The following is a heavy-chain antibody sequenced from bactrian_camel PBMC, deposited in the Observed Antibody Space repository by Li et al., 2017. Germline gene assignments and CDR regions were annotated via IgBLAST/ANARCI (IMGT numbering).Heavy chain of an antibody. CDR1: GWPVRQWC. Sequence: LVESGGGSVQAGGSLTLSCAVSGWPVRQWCMAWFRQSPGKEREGVAGIPSAGQISYAEFAKGRFTISQDGAKTTLTLQMNSLQPDDTAMYFCAADGGGPIQARGSDFLWGYWGKGTQVTVS. CDR3: AADGGGPIQARGSDFLWGY. J-gene: IGHJ6*01. CDR2: IPSAGQI. V-gene: IGHV3S53*01. D-gene: IGHD2*01.